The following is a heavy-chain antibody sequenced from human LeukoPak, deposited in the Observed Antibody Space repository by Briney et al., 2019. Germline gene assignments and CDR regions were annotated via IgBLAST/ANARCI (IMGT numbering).Heavy chain of an antibody. CDR2: LNADGNSI. Sequence: GGSLRLSCAASGFTFSNYWMHWIRQAPGKGLVWVSRLNADGNSITYADSVRGRFTISRDNAKNTVHLQMNSLRVEDTAIYFCAGAYSAYDPFDYWGQGILVTVSS. J-gene: IGHJ4*02. D-gene: IGHD5-12*01. CDR1: GFTFSNYW. V-gene: IGHV3-74*01. CDR3: AGAYSAYDPFDY.